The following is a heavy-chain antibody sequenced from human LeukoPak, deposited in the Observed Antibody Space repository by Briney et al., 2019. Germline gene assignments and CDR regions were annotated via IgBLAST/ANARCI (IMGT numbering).Heavy chain of an antibody. CDR3: TRNASTDY. V-gene: IGHV4-30-4*08. J-gene: IGHJ4*02. CDR1: GVSVGSGDYF. Sequence: SQTLSLTCTVSGVSVGSGDYFWSWLRQPPGKGLEWIGYIYFSGSTDSNPSLESRVTVSIDTSKNQFSLKLRSVAAADTAVYSCTRNASTDYWGQGLLVTVSS. D-gene: IGHD2-2*01. CDR2: IYFSGST.